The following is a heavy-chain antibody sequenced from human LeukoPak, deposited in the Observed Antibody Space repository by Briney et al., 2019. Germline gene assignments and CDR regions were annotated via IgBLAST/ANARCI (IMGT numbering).Heavy chain of an antibody. J-gene: IGHJ5*02. CDR1: GFTFSSYG. V-gene: IGHV3-30*18. CDR2: ISYDGGNK. CDR3: AKDGFYSSGWPNWFDP. Sequence: GRSLRLSCAASGFTFSSYGMHWVRQAPGKGLEWVAVISYDGGNKYYADSVKGRFTISRDNSKNTLYLQMNSLRAEDTAVYYCAKDGFYSSGWPNWFDPWGQGTLVTVSS. D-gene: IGHD6-19*01.